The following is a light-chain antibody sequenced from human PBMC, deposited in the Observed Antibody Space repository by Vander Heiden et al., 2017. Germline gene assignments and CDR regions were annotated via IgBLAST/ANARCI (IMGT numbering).Light chain of an antibody. J-gene: IGKJ4*01. CDR3: QQDNSFALT. CDR2: KAS. V-gene: IGKV1-5*03. Sequence: DIQMTQSPSTLSASVGDRVTITCRASQSISSWLAWYQQKPGKAPKLLIYKASSLESGVPSRFSGSGSGTEFTLTISSLQPDDFATYYCQQDNSFALTFGGGTKVEIK. CDR1: QSISSW.